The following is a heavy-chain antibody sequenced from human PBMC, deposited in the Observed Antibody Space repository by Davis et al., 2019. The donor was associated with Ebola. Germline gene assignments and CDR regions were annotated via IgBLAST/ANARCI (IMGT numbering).Heavy chain of an antibody. CDR3: AREMWWRLDQ. D-gene: IGHD2-21*01. J-gene: IGHJ4*02. CDR1: GFTFSNYN. Sequence: PGGSLRLSCAASGFTFSNYNMNWLRLAPGKGLEWLSYLSRSSVTKYYADSVQGRFTISRDDVSRSLHLEMTNLRPEDTGVYYCAREMWWRLDQWGQGTLVTVSS. CDR2: LSRSSVTK. V-gene: IGHV3-48*04.